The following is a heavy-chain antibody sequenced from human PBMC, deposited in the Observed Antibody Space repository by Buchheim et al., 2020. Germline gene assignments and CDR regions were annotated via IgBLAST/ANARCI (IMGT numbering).Heavy chain of an antibody. CDR1: GFTFSSYG. CDR2: ISYDGSNK. V-gene: IGHV3-30*18. Sequence: QVQLVESGGGVVQPGRSLRLFCAASGFTFSSYGMHWVRQAPGKGLEWVAVISYDGSNKYYADSVKGRFTISRDNSKNTLYLQMNSLRAEDTAVYYCAKEGRAGGYYYYYYGMDVWGQGTT. CDR3: AKEGRAGGYYYYYYGMDV. J-gene: IGHJ6*02. D-gene: IGHD2-15*01.